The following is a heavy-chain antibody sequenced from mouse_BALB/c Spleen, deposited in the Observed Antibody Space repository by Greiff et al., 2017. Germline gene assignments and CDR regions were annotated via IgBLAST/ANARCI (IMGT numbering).Heavy chain of an antibody. CDR1: GYAFTNYL. D-gene: IGHD2-4*01. V-gene: IGHV1-54*01. CDR3: ARGGRYDYDNYFDY. J-gene: IGHJ2*01. Sequence: QVQLKESGAELVRPGTSVKVSCKASGYAFTNYLIEWVKQRPGQGLEWIGVINPGSGGTNYNEKFKGKATLTADKSSSTAYMQLSSLTSDDSAVYFCARGGRYDYDNYFDYWGQGTTLTVSS. CDR2: INPGSGGT.